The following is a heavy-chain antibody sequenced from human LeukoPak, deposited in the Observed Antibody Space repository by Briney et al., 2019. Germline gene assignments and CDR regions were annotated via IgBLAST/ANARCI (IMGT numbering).Heavy chain of an antibody. CDR1: GYTFTSYG. D-gene: IGHD2-15*01. CDR3: ARGPQAYCSGGSCEVDP. Sequence: ASVKVSCKASGYTFTSYGISWVRQAPGQGLEWMGWISAYNGNTNYAQKLQGRVTMTTDTSTSTAYMELRSLRSDDTAVYYCARGPQAYCSGGSCEVDPWGQGTLVTVSS. CDR2: ISAYNGNT. J-gene: IGHJ5*02. V-gene: IGHV1-18*01.